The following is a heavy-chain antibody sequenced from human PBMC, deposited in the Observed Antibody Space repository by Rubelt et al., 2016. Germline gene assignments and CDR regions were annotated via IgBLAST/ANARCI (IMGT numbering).Heavy chain of an antibody. CDR3: ASMYSSSWYRGWFDP. D-gene: IGHD6-13*01. V-gene: IGHV1-18*01. CDR1: GYTFTSYG. Sequence: QVQLVQSGAEVKKPGASVKVSCKASGYTFTSYGISWVRQAPGQGLEWMGWISAYNGNTNYAQKRQGRVTMTTGTSTSTAYRELRSLRSDDTAVYYCASMYSSSWYRGWFDPWGQGTLVTVSS. CDR2: ISAYNGNT. J-gene: IGHJ5*02.